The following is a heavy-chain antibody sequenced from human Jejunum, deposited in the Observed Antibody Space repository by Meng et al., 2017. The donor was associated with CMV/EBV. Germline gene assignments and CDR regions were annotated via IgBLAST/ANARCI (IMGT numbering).Heavy chain of an antibody. J-gene: IGHJ4*02. CDR2: IDPNTGNP. CDR1: GYSFTSYA. V-gene: IGHV7-4-1*02. CDR3: ARDSPLDGYSLLDY. D-gene: IGHD5-24*01. Sequence: QVQLVQCRCEVKQAGASVKVSCRPSGYSFTSYAINWVRQAPGQGPDWMGWIDPNTGNPTYDQGFTGRFDFSLDTSVSTAYLQINSLRADDTAVYYCARDSPLDGYSLLDYWGQGTLVTVSS.